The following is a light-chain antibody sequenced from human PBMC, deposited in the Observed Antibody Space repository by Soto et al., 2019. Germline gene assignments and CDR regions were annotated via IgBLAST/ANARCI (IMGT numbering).Light chain of an antibody. Sequence: QSALTQPASVSGSPGQSITISCTGTSSDVGSYNYVSWYQQYPGKAPKLMIYDVSNRPSGVSYRFSGSKSGNTASLTISGLQAEGEADYYCSSYTTSSTPVVFGGGTKLTVL. CDR1: SSDVGSYNY. CDR2: DVS. V-gene: IGLV2-14*01. J-gene: IGLJ2*01. CDR3: SSYTTSSTPVV.